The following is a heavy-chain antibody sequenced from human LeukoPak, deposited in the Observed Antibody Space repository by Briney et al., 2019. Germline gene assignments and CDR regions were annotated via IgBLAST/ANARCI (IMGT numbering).Heavy chain of an antibody. Sequence: GASVKVSCKASGYTFTSYGISWVRQAPGQGLEWMGWISAYNGNTNYAQKLQGRVTMTTDTSTSTAYMELRSLRSDDTAVYYCARWPPPLTPTDWFDPWGQGTLVTVSS. CDR2: ISAYNGNT. CDR3: ARWPPPLTPTDWFDP. D-gene: IGHD4-23*01. CDR1: GYTFTSYG. J-gene: IGHJ5*02. V-gene: IGHV1-18*01.